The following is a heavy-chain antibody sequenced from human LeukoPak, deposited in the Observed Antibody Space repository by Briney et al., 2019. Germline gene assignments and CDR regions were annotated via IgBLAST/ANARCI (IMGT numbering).Heavy chain of an antibody. J-gene: IGHJ4*02. V-gene: IGHV4-59*12. CDR2: IYYSGST. Sequence: SETLPLTCTVSGGSISSSYWSWIRQPPGKGLEWIGYIYYSGSTNYNPSLKSRVTMSVDTSKNQFSLKLSSVTAADTAVYYCARVAGRESVFDYWGQGTLVTVSS. D-gene: IGHD1-26*01. CDR1: GGSISSSY. CDR3: ARVAGRESVFDY.